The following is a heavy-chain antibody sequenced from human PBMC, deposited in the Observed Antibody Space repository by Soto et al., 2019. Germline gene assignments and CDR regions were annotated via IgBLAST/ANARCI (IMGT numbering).Heavy chain of an antibody. V-gene: IGHV4-31*03. CDR3: AISSSLSGYRRGCYAH. D-gene: IGHD2-2*01. Sequence: SETVSLTCTVSGGSISSGENYWSWIRQHPGKGLEWIGYIDYSGSAYYNPSLGSRITISVDTSKNQFSLRLTSLTAADTAVYFCAISSSLSGYRRGCYAHWGQGSLVTVSS. CDR2: IDYSGSA. J-gene: IGHJ4*02. CDR1: GGSISSGENY.